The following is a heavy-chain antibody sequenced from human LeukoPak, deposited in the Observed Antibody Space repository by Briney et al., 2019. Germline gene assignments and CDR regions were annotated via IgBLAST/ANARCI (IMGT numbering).Heavy chain of an antibody. CDR2: IKQDGSEK. Sequence: GGSLRLSCAASGFTFSSYWMSWVRQAPGKGLEWVANIKQDGSEKYYVDCVKGRFTISRDNAKNSLYLQMNSLRAEDTAVYYCARDALLYLDAFDIWGQGTMVTVSS. V-gene: IGHV3-7*01. CDR3: ARDALLYLDAFDI. J-gene: IGHJ3*02. D-gene: IGHD2-15*01. CDR1: GFTFSSYW.